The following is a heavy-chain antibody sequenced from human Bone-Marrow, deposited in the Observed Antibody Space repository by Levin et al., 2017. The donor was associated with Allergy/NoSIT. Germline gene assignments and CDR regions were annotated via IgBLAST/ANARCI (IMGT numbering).Heavy chain of an antibody. J-gene: IGHJ4*02. Sequence: SVKVSCKASGGTFSSYAISWVRQAPGQGLEWMGGIIPIFGTANYAQKFQGRVTITADESTSTAYMELSSLRSEDTAVYYSAREMRRTSCYTRGTYYFDYWGQGTLVTVSS. V-gene: IGHV1-69*13. CDR2: IIPIFGTA. D-gene: IGHD2-2*02. CDR3: AREMRRTSCYTRGTYYFDY. CDR1: GGTFSSYA.